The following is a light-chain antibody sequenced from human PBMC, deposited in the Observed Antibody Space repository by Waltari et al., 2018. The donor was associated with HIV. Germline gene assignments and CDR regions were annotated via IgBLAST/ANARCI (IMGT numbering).Light chain of an antibody. V-gene: IGLV1-51*01. J-gene: IGLJ2*01. CDR2: DNI. Sequence: QSVVTQPPSVSAAPGQKVTISCSGSSSNIGGSPFSRYQHLPGTAPKLLIYDNIKRPSGIPDRFSGSKSGTSATLCITGLQTGDEADYYCGAWDTRLTVEVFGGGTGLTVL. CDR3: GAWDTRLTVEV. CDR1: SSNIGGSP.